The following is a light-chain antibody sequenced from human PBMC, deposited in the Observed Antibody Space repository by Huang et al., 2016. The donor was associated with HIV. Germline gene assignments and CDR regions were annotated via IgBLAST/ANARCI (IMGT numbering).Light chain of an antibody. CDR1: QNVRNN. Sequence: ETLMTQFPATLSVSPGERATLSCRASQNVRNNLAWYQQKPGQAPRLLCYEASSRATGVPGRFSGSGSGIDFTLTISSLQSEDFAVYYCQQFNNWPPAFGGGTTVEIK. CDR3: QQFNNWPPA. V-gene: IGKV3-15*01. J-gene: IGKJ4*01. CDR2: EAS.